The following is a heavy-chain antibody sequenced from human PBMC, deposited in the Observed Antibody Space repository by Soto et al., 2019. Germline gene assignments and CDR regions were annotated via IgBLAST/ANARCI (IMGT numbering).Heavy chain of an antibody. CDR1: GGSISSGGYY. J-gene: IGHJ4*02. CDR3: ARGEVAIRLWHFDY. Sequence: QVQLQESGPGLVKPSQTLSLTCTVSGGSISSGGYYWSWIRQHPGKGLEWIGYIYYSGSTYYNPSLNGRVTISVERSKNQFALKLSSVTAADTAVYYCARGEVAIRLWHFDYWGQGTLVTVSS. D-gene: IGHD5-12*01. CDR2: IYYSGST. V-gene: IGHV4-31*03.